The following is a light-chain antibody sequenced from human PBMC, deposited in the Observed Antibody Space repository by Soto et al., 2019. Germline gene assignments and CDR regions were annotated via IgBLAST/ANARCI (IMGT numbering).Light chain of an antibody. CDR3: SSDAGSNNFV. Sequence: QSAPTQPPSASGSPGQSVTISCTGTSSNVGAYNSVSWYQQHPGKAPKLMIYEVSKRPSGVPDRFSGSRSGNTASLTVSGLHAEDEADYCCSSDAGSNNFVFGAGTKLTVL. CDR1: SSNVGAYNS. V-gene: IGLV2-8*01. CDR2: EVS. J-gene: IGLJ1*01.